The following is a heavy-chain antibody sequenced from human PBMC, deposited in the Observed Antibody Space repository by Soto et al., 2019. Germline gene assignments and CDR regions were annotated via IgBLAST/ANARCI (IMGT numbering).Heavy chain of an antibody. CDR3: ARVTPNGYNFGGTDY. D-gene: IGHD5-12*01. J-gene: IGHJ4*02. Sequence: ASVKVSCKASGGTFSSYAISWVRQAPGQGLEWMGGIIPIFGTANYAQKFQGRVTITADESTSTAYMELSSLRSEDTAVYYCARVTPNGYNFGGTDYWGQGTLVTVSS. CDR2: IIPIFGTA. CDR1: GGTFSSYA. V-gene: IGHV1-69*13.